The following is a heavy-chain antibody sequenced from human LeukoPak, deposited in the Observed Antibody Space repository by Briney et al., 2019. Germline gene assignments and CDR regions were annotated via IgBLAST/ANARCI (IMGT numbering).Heavy chain of an antibody. CDR2: IYYSGTT. CDR3: ARDYYGMDV. Sequence: PSETLSLTCTVSGGSISSYYWSWIRQPPGKGLEWIGYIYYSGTTNYNPSLKSRVTISVDTSKNQFSLKLCSVTAADTAVYYCARDYYGMDVWGQGTTVTVSS. J-gene: IGHJ6*02. CDR1: GGSISSYY. V-gene: IGHV4-59*12.